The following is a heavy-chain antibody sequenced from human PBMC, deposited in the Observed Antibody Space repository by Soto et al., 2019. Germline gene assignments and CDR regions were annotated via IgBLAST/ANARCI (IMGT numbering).Heavy chain of an antibody. CDR1: GYTFTSYY. CDR2: INPSGGST. Sequence: ASVKVSCKASGYTFTSYYMHWVRQAPGQGLEWMGIINPSGGSTSYAQKFQGRVTMTRDTSTSTVYMELSSLRSEDTAVYYCARASRQWLVLLGAFDIWGQGTMVTVSS. V-gene: IGHV1-46*03. J-gene: IGHJ3*02. CDR3: ARASRQWLVLLGAFDI. D-gene: IGHD6-19*01.